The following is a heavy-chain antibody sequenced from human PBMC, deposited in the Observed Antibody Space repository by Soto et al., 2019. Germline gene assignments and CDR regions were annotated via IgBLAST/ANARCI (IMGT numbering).Heavy chain of an antibody. D-gene: IGHD3-16*01. CDR1: GGSISSSTYY. CDR2: IYYNGRT. V-gene: IGHV4-39*02. CDR3: ARYYDTGDRHYCDH. Sequence: QLQLQESGPGLVKPSETLSLTCTVSGGSISSSTYYWAWIRQPPGKGLDWAATIYYNGRTYYNPSLKSRVTISLDTSKNHLSRWLGSVTAADTAVYYCARYYDTGDRHYCDHWGQGTLVTVSS. J-gene: IGHJ1*01.